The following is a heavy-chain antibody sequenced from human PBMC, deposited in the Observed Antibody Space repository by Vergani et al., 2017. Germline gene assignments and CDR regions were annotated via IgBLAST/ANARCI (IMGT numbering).Heavy chain of an antibody. CDR1: GFTFSSYG. V-gene: IGHV3-30*02. Sequence: QVQLVESGGGVVQPGGSLRLSCAASGFTFSSYGMHWVRQAPGKGLEWVAFIRYDGSKKYYADSVKGRFTISRDNSKNTLYLQMNSLRAEDTAVYYCAKDASGGYDSLFDYWGQGTLVTVSS. CDR3: AKDASGGYDSLFDY. D-gene: IGHD5-12*01. CDR2: IRYDGSKK. J-gene: IGHJ4*02.